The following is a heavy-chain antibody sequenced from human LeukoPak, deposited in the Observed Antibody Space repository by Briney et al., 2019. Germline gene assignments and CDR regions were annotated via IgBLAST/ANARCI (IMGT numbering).Heavy chain of an antibody. Sequence: VQVSRLTCRYTFPRHDNHLLRQATGPPIEWLGWMNPNNGKAAYAQKCKGRITMTMNTAIRTAYMELSSLSSEDTAIYFCARIIYAGLRAFDKWGQGTMVTVSS. CDR3: ARIIYAGLRAFDK. J-gene: IGHJ3*02. CDR1: RYTFPRHD. CDR2: MNPNNGKA. D-gene: IGHD3-10*01. V-gene: IGHV1-8*01.